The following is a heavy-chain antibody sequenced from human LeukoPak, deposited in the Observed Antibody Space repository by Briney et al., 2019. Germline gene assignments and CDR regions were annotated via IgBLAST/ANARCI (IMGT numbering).Heavy chain of an antibody. CDR1: GFTFSSYW. D-gene: IGHD3-10*01. CDR2: IKQDGSEK. CDR3: AVPPGGYYFN. J-gene: IGHJ4*02. V-gene: IGHV3-7*02. Sequence: GGSLRLSCAASGFTFSSYWMSWVRQAPGKGLEWVANIKQDGSEKYYVDSVKGRFTISRDNAKNSLYLQMKSLRGEDTAVYYCAVPPGGYYFNWGQGTLVTVSS.